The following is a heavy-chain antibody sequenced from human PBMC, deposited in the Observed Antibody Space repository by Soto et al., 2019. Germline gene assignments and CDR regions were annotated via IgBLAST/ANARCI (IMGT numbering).Heavy chain of an antibody. J-gene: IGHJ5*02. V-gene: IGHV1-2*02. CDR3: VRAHARGFSNWFDP. CDR2: INAHSGAT. Sequence: ASVKVSCKASGYIFSTNYIHWVRQAPGQGLEWLGWINAHSGATNYAQKFLGRVTMSADTSASTAYMDLARLKSDDTAVYYCVRAHARGFSNWFDPWGRGTLVTVSS. CDR1: GYIFSTNY. D-gene: IGHD3-22*01.